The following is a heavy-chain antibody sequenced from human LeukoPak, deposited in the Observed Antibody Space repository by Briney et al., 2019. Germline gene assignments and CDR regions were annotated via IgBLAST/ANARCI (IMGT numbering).Heavy chain of an antibody. D-gene: IGHD3-22*01. Sequence: ASVKLSCTASGYTFTSYGISWVRQAPGQGLEWMGWISAYNGNTNYAQTLKGRVTMTTDTSTSTAYMELRSLRSDDTAVYYCARERGYYDSSGYYSAGDWFDPWGQGTLVTVSS. CDR1: GYTFTSYG. CDR3: ARERGYYDSSGYYSAGDWFDP. CDR2: ISAYNGNT. J-gene: IGHJ5*02. V-gene: IGHV1-18*01.